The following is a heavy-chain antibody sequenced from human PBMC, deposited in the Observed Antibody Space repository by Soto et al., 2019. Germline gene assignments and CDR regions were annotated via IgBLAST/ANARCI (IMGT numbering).Heavy chain of an antibody. V-gene: IGHV1-3*01. CDR3: ARGPGGPDGPGDY. CDR2: INAGNGNT. D-gene: IGHD2-15*01. CDR1: GYTFTSYA. Sequence: QVQLVQSGAEVKKPGASVKVSCKASGYTFTSYAMHWVRQAPGQRLEWMGWINAGNGNTKYSQKFQGRVTITRDTSASTAYRDQSSLRSEDTAVYYCARGPGGPDGPGDYWGQGTLVTVSS. J-gene: IGHJ4*02.